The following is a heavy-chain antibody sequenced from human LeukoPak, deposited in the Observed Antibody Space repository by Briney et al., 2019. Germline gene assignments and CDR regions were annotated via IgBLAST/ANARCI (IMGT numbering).Heavy chain of an antibody. CDR2: ISGSGGST. V-gene: IGHV3-23*01. CDR1: GFTFSSYA. Sequence: GGSLRLSCAASGFTFSSYAMSWVRQAPGKGLEWVSAISGSGGSTYYADSVKGWFTISRDNSKNTLYLQMNSLRAEDTAVYYCAKAYSGYEYYYYYRDVWGKGTTVTVSS. CDR3: AKAYSGYEYYYYYRDV. D-gene: IGHD5-12*01. J-gene: IGHJ6*03.